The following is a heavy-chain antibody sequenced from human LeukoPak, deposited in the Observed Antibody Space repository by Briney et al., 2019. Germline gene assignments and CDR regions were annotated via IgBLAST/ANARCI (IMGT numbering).Heavy chain of an antibody. V-gene: IGHV4-61*01. CDR2: IYYSGST. J-gene: IGHJ6*03. CDR3: ARGEVVAFRYYYYMDV. Sequence: PSETLSLTCTVSGGSISSSSYYWSWIRQPPGKGLEWIGYIYYSGSTNYNPSLKSRVTISVDTSKNQFSLKLSSVTAADTAVYYCARGEVVAFRYYYYMDVWGKGTTVTISS. CDR1: GGSISSSSYY. D-gene: IGHD2-21*01.